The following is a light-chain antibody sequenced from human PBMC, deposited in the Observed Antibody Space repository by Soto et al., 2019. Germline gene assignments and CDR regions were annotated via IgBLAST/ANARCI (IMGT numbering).Light chain of an antibody. V-gene: IGKV3-20*01. CDR1: QSVGGNS. Sequence: TVLTQSPGTLSLSPWERATVSWGASQSVGGNSLAWYQQRPGQAPRLLIYDTSKRATGIPDRFSGSGSGTDFTLTISRLEPEDFPVYYCQQYGSSPRTFVQGTKVDIK. J-gene: IGKJ1*01. CDR3: QQYGSSPRT. CDR2: DTS.